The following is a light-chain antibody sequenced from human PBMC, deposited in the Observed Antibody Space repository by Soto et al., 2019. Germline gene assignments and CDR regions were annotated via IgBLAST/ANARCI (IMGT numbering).Light chain of an antibody. CDR3: QVYGYISAGFT. Sequence: DIRMTQSPSSLSASIGDRVTITCQASQDIRQYLNWYQQKPGKAPKLLIYDASRLETGVPSRFNGSGSGTDFTFTVSSLQPEDLATYCFQVYGYISAGFTLGPGTKVDIK. J-gene: IGKJ3*01. CDR1: QDIRQY. V-gene: IGKV1-33*01. CDR2: DAS.